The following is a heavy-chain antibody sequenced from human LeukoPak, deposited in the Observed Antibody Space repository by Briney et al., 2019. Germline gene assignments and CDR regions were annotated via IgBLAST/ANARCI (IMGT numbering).Heavy chain of an antibody. CDR3: ARDPRGGTLDY. Sequence: GGSLRLSCAASGFTISSYWMHWVRQAPGKGLVWVSRINSDGSTTDYADSVKGRFTISRDNAKNTLYLQMNSLRAEDTAVYYCARDPRGGTLDYWGQGTLVTVSS. CDR2: INSDGSTT. CDR1: GFTISSYW. J-gene: IGHJ4*02. D-gene: IGHD3-10*01. V-gene: IGHV3-74*01.